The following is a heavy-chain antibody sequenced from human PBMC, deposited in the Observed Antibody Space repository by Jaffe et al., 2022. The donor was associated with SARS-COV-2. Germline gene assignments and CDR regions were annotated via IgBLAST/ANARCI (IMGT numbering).Heavy chain of an antibody. J-gene: IGHJ4*02. V-gene: IGHV3-23*01. CDR2: ISGSGGST. CDR1: GFTFSSYA. D-gene: IGHD3-3*01. Sequence: EVQLLESGGGLVQPGGSLRLSCAASGFTFSSYAMSWVRQAPGKGLEWVSAISGSGGSTYYADSVKGRFTISRDNSKNTLYLQMNSLRAEDTAVYYCAKPPPKLRFLEWQTTFDYWGQGTLVTVSS. CDR3: AKPPPKLRFLEWQTTFDY.